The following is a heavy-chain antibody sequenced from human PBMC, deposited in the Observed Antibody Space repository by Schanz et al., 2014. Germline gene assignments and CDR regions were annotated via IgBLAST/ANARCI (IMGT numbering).Heavy chain of an antibody. V-gene: IGHV1-18*01. Sequence: QVQLVQSGAEVKKPGASVKVSCKASGYTFTSYGISWVRQAPGQGLEWMGWISAYNGNTKYPQKLQGRVTMTTDTSTITAYMALTDLRSDDTAVYYCARDRRFFDRDDLYYFDSWGQGTLVTVSS. CDR1: GYTFTSYG. D-gene: IGHD3-3*01. J-gene: IGHJ4*02. CDR2: ISAYNGNT. CDR3: ARDRRFFDRDDLYYFDS.